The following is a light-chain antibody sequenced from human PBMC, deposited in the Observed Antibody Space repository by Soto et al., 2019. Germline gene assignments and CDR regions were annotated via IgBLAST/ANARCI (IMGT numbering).Light chain of an antibody. CDR2: EVS. V-gene: IGLV2-14*01. J-gene: IGLJ3*02. CDR3: TSYTSSNTWV. Sequence: QSVLTQPPSASGSPGQSVTISCTGTSSDLGGYNYVSWYQQHPGKAPKLLIYEVSNRPSGVSNRFSGSKSGNTASLTISGLQAEDEADFYCTSYTSSNTWVFGGGTKLTVL. CDR1: SSDLGGYNY.